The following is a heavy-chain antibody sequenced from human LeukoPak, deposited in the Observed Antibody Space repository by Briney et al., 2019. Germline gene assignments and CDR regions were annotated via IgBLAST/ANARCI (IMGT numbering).Heavy chain of an antibody. CDR1: GYTVTELS. CDR3: ATFVSSGYYWSLDY. V-gene: IGHV1-24*01. Sequence: ASVKVSCKVSGYTVTELSMNWVRQAPGKGLEWMGGFDPEDGETIYAQKFQGRVTMTEDTSTDTAYMELSSLRSEDTAVYYCATFVSSGYYWSLDYWGQGTLVTVSS. CDR2: FDPEDGET. D-gene: IGHD3-22*01. J-gene: IGHJ4*02.